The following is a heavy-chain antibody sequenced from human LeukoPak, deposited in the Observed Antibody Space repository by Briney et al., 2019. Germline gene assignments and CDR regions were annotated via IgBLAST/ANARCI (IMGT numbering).Heavy chain of an antibody. Sequence: SGGSLRLSCAASGFTFSTYWMSWIRQAPGKGLEWVANIKQDGSEKYYIDSVKGRFTISRDNAKNSLYLQMNSLRAEDTAMYYCARDSAGNDYWGQGTLVTVSS. D-gene: IGHD6-13*01. V-gene: IGHV3-7*01. J-gene: IGHJ4*02. CDR1: GFTFSTYW. CDR3: ARDSAGNDY. CDR2: IKQDGSEK.